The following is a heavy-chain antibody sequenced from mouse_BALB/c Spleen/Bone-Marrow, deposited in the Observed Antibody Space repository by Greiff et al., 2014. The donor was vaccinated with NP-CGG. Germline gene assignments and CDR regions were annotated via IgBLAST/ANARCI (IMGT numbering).Heavy chain of an antibody. V-gene: IGHV2-9*02. CDR3: VSELGGFAY. Sequence: VMLVESGPGLVAPSQSLSISCTVSGFSLNNDGVHWVRQPPGKGLEWLGVIWAGGGTNYNSTLMSRLSVIKDNSKSQVFLKMNSLQTDDTAMYYCVSELGGFAYWGQGTLVTVSA. CDR2: IWAGGGT. CDR1: GFSLNNDG. D-gene: IGHD4-1*01. J-gene: IGHJ3*01.